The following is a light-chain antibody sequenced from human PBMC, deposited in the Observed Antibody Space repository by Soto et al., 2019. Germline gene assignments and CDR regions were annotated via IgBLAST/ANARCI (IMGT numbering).Light chain of an antibody. CDR1: QSVSSTY. Sequence: EIVLTQSPGTLSLSPGERATLSCRASQSVSSTYLSWYQQKPGQAPRLLIYAASSRETGIPDTFSGSGSGTDFTLTISRLEPEYFAVYYCQQYDSSPYTFGQGTKLEIK. CDR2: AAS. J-gene: IGKJ2*01. V-gene: IGKV3-20*01. CDR3: QQYDSSPYT.